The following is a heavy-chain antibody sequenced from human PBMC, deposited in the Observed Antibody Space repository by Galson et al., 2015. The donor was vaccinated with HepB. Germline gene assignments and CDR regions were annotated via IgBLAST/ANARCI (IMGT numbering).Heavy chain of an antibody. J-gene: IGHJ4*02. D-gene: IGHD4-17*01. CDR1: GGTFSSYA. Sequence: SVEVSCKASGGTFSSYAISWVRQAPGQGLEWMGRIIPILGIANYAQKFQGIVTITADKSTSTAYMELSSLRSEDTAVYYCVREASPDYGDRNDEGRFDYWGQGTLVTVSS. CDR2: IIPILGIA. V-gene: IGHV1-69*04. CDR3: VREASPDYGDRNDEGRFDY.